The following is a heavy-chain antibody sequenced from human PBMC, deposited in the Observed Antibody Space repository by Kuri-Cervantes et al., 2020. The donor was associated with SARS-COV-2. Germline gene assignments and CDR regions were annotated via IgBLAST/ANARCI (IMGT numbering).Heavy chain of an antibody. D-gene: IGHD6-13*01. CDR3: AHYWGGQQLANWFDP. CDR2: IFSNDEK. Sequence: SGPTLVKPTETLTLTCTVSGFSLSNARMGVSWIRQPPGKALEWLAHIFSNDEKSYSTSLKSRLTISKDTSKSQVVLTMTNMDPVDTATYYCAHYWGGQQLANWFDPWGQGTLVTVSS. V-gene: IGHV2-26*01. CDR1: GFSLSNARMG. J-gene: IGHJ5*02.